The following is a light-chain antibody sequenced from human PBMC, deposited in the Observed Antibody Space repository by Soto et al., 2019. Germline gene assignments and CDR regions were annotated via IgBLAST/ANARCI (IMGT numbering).Light chain of an antibody. V-gene: IGLV1-51*01. CDR1: SSNIGGNS. CDR2: DDN. CDR3: GSWDSSLSAYV. Sequence: VLTQPPSVSAAPGQKVTISCSGSSSNIGGNSVSWYQQLPGTAPKLLIYDDNKRPSGIPDRFSGSKSGTSATLGITGFQTGDEAYYYCGSWDSSLSAYVFGTGTKVTVL. J-gene: IGLJ1*01.